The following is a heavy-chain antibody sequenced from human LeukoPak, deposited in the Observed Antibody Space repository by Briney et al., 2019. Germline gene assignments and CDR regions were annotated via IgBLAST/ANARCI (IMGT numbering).Heavy chain of an antibody. Sequence: GGSLRLSCAASGFTFSSYAMSWVRQAPGKGLEWVSAISGSGGSTYYADSVKGRFTISRDNSKNTLYLQMNSLRAEDTAVYYCAKAYPYCSSTSCPSGPRYYGMDVWGKGTTVTVSS. D-gene: IGHD2-2*01. J-gene: IGHJ6*04. CDR1: GFTFSSYA. CDR3: AKAYPYCSSTSCPSGPRYYGMDV. V-gene: IGHV3-23*01. CDR2: ISGSGGST.